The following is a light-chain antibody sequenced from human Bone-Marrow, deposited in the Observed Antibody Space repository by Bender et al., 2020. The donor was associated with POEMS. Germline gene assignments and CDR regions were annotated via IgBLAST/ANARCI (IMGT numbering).Light chain of an antibody. V-gene: IGLV4-69*01. CDR1: SGHNYYA. CDR2: VNSDGSH. J-gene: IGLJ2*01. CDR3: QTWGTAIHGI. Sequence: QVVLTQSPSASASLGASVKLTCTLSSGHNYYAIAWLQQQPEKGPRYLMKVNSDGSHSKGDGIPDGAERNLAISSLQSDDEADFFCQTWGTAIHGIFGGGTKLTVL.